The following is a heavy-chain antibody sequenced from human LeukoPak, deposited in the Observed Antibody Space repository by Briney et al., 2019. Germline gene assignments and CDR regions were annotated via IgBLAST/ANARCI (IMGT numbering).Heavy chain of an antibody. Sequence: GGSLRLSCAASGFTFSNAWMTWVSQAPGKGLEWLGRIKSKTDGGTTAYAAPVKGRFTISRDDSRNTLYLQMNSLKTEDTAVYYCSTTTYYDYSDLWGRGSLVTVSS. J-gene: IGHJ2*01. CDR3: STTTYYDYSDL. CDR2: IKSKTDGGTT. CDR1: GFTFSNAW. D-gene: IGHD3-22*01. V-gene: IGHV3-15*01.